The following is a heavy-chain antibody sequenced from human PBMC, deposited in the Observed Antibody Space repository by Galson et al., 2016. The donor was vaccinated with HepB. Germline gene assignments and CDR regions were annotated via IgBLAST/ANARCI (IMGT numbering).Heavy chain of an antibody. CDR3: ARHIGGLGYFDY. V-gene: IGHV3-74*01. CDR1: GFTFSNDW. CDR2: IDSDGSRI. J-gene: IGHJ4*02. D-gene: IGHD1-26*01. Sequence: LRLPCAGSGFTFSNDWMHWVRQAPGKGLMWVSRIDSDGSRITYAESVKGRFTISRDNAKNTLYLQMNGLRVEDTAVYYCARHIGGLGYFDYWGQGTLVTVSS.